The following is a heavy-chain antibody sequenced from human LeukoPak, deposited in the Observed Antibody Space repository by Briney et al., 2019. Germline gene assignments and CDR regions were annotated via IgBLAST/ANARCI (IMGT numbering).Heavy chain of an antibody. CDR2: ISYDGSNK. Sequence: GRSLRLSCAASGFTFSSYAVHWVRQAPGKGLEWVAVISYDGSNKYYADSVKGRFTISRDNSKNTLYLQMNSLRAEDTAVYYCARGSSGNFDYWGQGTLLTVSS. CDR1: GFTFSSYA. D-gene: IGHD3-22*01. CDR3: ARGSSGNFDY. J-gene: IGHJ4*02. V-gene: IGHV3-30-3*01.